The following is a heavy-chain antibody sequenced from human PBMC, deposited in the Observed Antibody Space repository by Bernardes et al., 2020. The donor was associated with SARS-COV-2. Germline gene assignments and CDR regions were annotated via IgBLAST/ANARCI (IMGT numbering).Heavy chain of an antibody. CDR2: IRKQVNSYTT. CDR3: GRVPGGDKFGMDL. Sequence: GGSLRLSCAASGFTFSDHYMDWVRQAPGKGLEWIGRIRKQVNSYTTEYAASVKGRFTIARDDSKNSLYLQMNSLKTGDTAVYYCGRVPGGDKFGMDLWGQGTTVTVSS. D-gene: IGHD3-16*01. CDR1: GFTFSDHY. V-gene: IGHV3-72*01. J-gene: IGHJ6*02.